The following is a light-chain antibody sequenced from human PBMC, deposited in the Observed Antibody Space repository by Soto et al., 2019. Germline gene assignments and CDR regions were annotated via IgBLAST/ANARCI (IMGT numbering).Light chain of an antibody. CDR2: GAS. J-gene: IGKJ5*01. V-gene: IGKV3-20*01. CDR1: QNVSSN. Sequence: MTQSPATLSVSPGESATLSCRASQNVSSNLAWYQQKTGQAHRLLIYGASSRATGIPDRFSGSGSGTDFSLTISRLEPEDFAVYYCQQYGSSPPRTFGQGTRLEIK. CDR3: QQYGSSPPRT.